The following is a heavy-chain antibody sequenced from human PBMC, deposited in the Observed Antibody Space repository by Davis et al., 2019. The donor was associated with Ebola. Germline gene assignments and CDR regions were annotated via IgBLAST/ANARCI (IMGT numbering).Heavy chain of an antibody. V-gene: IGHV4-39*01. J-gene: IGHJ5*02. D-gene: IGHD2-15*01. Sequence: PSETLSLTCTVSGGSISSSSYYWGWIRQPPGKGLEWIGSIYYSGSTYYNPSLKSRVTISVDTSKNQFSLKLSSVTAADTAVYYCARVRYCSGGSCYSVPDWFDPWGQGTLVTVSS. CDR1: GGSISSSSYY. CDR2: IYYSGST. CDR3: ARVRYCSGGSCYSVPDWFDP.